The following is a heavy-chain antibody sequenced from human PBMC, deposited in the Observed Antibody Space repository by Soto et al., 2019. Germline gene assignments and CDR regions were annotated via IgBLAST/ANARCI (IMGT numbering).Heavy chain of an antibody. D-gene: IGHD3-22*01. J-gene: IGHJ3*02. V-gene: IGHV1-69*13. CDR2: IIPMFGRG. Sequence: ASVKVSCKASGYTFTGYYMHWVRQAPGQGLEWMGGIIPMFGRGYYAQKFQGRVTITADESTSTAFMEMSSLRSDDTAMYYCARTTMTAPDNYDAFDIWGQGTMVTVSS. CDR1: GYTFTGYY. CDR3: ARTTMTAPDNYDAFDI.